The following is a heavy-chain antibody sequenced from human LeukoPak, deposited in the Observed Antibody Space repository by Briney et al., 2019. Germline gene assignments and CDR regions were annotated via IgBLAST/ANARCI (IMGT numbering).Heavy chain of an antibody. D-gene: IGHD6-13*01. CDR3: ARDLAGYIADSPRDY. V-gene: IGHV3-66*01. CDR2: FYSGGST. Sequence: GGSLRLSCAASGFTVSSNYMSWVRQAPGKGLEWVSVFYSGGSTYYADSVKGRFTISRDNSKNTLYLQMNSLRAEDTAVYYCARDLAGYIADSPRDYWGQGTLVTVSS. CDR1: GFTVSSNY. J-gene: IGHJ4*02.